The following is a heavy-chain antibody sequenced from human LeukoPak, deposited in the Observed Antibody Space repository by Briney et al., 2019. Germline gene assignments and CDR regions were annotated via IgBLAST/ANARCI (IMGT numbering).Heavy chain of an antibody. V-gene: IGHV4-4*07. CDR3: ARGITIFGVAYDY. CDR1: GGSISSYY. D-gene: IGHD3-3*01. CDR2: IYTSGST. Sequence: PSETLSLTCTVSGGSISSYYWSWLRQPAGKGLEWIGRIYTSGSTNYNPSLKSRVTISVDKSKNQFSLKLSSVTAADTAVYYCARGITIFGVAYDYWGQGTLVTVSS. J-gene: IGHJ4*02.